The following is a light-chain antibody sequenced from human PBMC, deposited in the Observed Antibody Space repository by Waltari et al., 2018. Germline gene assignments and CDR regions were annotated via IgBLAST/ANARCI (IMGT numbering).Light chain of an antibody. V-gene: IGKV1-5*03. CDR3: QQYHSYSPYT. CDR1: QTISIY. J-gene: IGKJ2*01. CDR2: KAS. Sequence: DIQMTQSPSILSASVGDRVTIPCRASQTISIYLAWYQQKPGKAPNLLIYKASTLESGVPSRFSGSGSATEFTLTISSLQPDDFATYYCQQYHSYSPYTFGQGTTLDIK.